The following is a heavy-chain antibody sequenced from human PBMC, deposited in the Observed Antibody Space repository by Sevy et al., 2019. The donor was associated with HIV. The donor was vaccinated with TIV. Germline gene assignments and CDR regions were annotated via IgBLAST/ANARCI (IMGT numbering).Heavy chain of an antibody. CDR2: VQAGNGHT. V-gene: IGHV1-3*01. CDR3: ARGKGGIFGVVTGQFDY. Sequence: ASVKVSCKASGYTFSNNAIHWVRQAPGQRLEWMGWVQAGNGHTKFSEKFQDRVTISRDTSATTVYMDLTSLTSEDTAIYYCARGKGGIFGVVTGQFDYWGQGTLVTVSS. J-gene: IGHJ4*02. D-gene: IGHD3-3*01. CDR1: GYTFSNNA.